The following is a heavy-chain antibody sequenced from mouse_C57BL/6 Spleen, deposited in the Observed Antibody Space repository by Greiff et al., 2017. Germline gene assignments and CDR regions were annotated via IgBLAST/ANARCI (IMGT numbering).Heavy chain of an antibody. J-gene: IGHJ4*01. CDR2: IHPNSGST. CDR1: GYTFTSYW. D-gene: IGHD2-4*01. V-gene: IGHV1-64*01. Sequence: VQLQQPGAELVKPGASVKLSCKASGYTFTSYWMHWVKQRPGQGLEWIGMIHPNSGSTNYNEKFKSKATLTVDKSSSTAYMQLSSLTSEDSAVYYCARRYYDYDDAMDYWGQGTSVTVSS. CDR3: ARRYYDYDDAMDY.